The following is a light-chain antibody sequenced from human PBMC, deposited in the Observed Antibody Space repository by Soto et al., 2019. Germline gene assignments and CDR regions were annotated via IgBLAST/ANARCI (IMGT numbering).Light chain of an antibody. CDR2: DAS. V-gene: IGKV3-11*01. CDR1: QSVSSY. CDR3: HQRSNWPQVT. Sequence: EIVLTQSPATLYLSPGERATLSCRARQSVSSYLAWYQQNPGQAPRLLIYDASNRATCIPARFSGSGSGTDFTLTIRSLEPEDFAIYYCHQRSNWPQVTFGGGTKVEIK. J-gene: IGKJ4*01.